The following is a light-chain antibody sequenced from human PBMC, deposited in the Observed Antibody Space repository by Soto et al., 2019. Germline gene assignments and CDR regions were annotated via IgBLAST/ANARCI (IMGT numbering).Light chain of an antibody. CDR1: SSNIGSNY. CDR2: RNN. CDR3: AAWDDSLSGWV. V-gene: IGLV1-47*01. J-gene: IGLJ3*02. Sequence: QSVLTQPPSASGTPGQRVTISCSGSSSNIGSNYVYWYQQLPGTAPKLLIYRNNQRPSGGPDRFSGSKSGTSASLAISGLRSEDEADYYCAAWDDSLSGWVFGGGTKLTGL.